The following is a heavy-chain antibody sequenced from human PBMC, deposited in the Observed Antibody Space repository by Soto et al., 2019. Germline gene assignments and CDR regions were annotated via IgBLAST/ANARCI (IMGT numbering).Heavy chain of an antibody. V-gene: IGHV4-34*01. D-gene: IGHD3-10*01. CDR1: GGSFSGYY. Sequence: SETLSLTCAVYGGSFSGYYWSWIRQPPGKGLEWIGEINHSGSTNYNPSLKSRVTISVDTSKNQFSLKLSSVTAADTAVYYCAGGIWFGELSYDYWGQGTLFTVSS. CDR2: INHSGST. J-gene: IGHJ4*02. CDR3: AGGIWFGELSYDY.